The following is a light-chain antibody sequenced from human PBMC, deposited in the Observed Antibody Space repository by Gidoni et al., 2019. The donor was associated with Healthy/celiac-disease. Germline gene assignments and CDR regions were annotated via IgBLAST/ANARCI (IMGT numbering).Light chain of an antibody. CDR1: QSLLHSNGYNY. J-gene: IGKJ1*01. Sequence: DIVMTQSPLSLPFTPGEPASISCRSSQSLLHSNGYNYLDWYLKKPGQSPQLLIYLGSNRASGVPDRFSGSGSGTDFTLKISRVEAEDVGVYYCMQALQTPWTFGQGTKVEIK. V-gene: IGKV2-28*01. CDR3: MQALQTPWT. CDR2: LGS.